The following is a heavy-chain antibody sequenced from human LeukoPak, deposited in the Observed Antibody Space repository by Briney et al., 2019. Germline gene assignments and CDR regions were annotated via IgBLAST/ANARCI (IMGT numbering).Heavy chain of an antibody. CDR3: ARARYSSSWYDY. D-gene: IGHD6-13*01. CDR2: IYYSGST. Sequence: PSETLSLTCTVSGGSISSYYWSWIRQPPGKGLEWIGHIYYSGSTNYNPSLKSRVTISIDTSKNQFSLRLSSVTAADTAVYYCARARYSSSWYDYWGQGTLVTVSS. CDR1: GGSISSYY. V-gene: IGHV4-59*01. J-gene: IGHJ4*02.